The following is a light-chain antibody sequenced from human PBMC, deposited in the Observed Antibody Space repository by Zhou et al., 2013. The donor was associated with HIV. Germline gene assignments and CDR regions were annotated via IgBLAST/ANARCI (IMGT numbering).Light chain of an antibody. CDR1: QSLLDSDGGNTY. CDR3: MQALQTPYS. CDR2: LGS. V-gene: IGKV2-28*01. Sequence: DIVMTQTPLSLPVTPGQPASISCRSSQSLLDSDGGNTYLDWYVQKPGQSPQLLIYLGSNRASGVPDRFSGSGSGTDFTLKISRVEAEDVGVYYCMQALQTPYSFGQGTKLEIK. J-gene: IGKJ2*03.